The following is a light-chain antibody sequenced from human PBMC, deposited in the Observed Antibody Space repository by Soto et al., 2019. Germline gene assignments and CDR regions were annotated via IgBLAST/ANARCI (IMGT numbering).Light chain of an antibody. Sequence: EIGMTQSLATLSVSPGERATLTCRASQSVSDNLAWYQQKPGQAPRLLIYGASTRATGIPARFSGSGSGTEFTLTISSLQSEDFAVYYCQQYNNWPPTFGQGTKVEIK. CDR2: GAS. CDR3: QQYNNWPPT. CDR1: QSVSDN. V-gene: IGKV3D-15*01. J-gene: IGKJ1*01.